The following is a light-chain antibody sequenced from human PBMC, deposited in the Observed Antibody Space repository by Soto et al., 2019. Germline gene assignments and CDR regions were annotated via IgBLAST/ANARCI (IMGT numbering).Light chain of an antibody. CDR3: QQYYTTPLT. CDR2: WAS. J-gene: IGKJ4*01. CDR1: QSVLYSSNNKNY. Sequence: DIVMAQSPDSLAVSLGERATIKGKSSQSVLYSSNNKNYLVWYQQKPGQPPKLLIYWASTRESGVPDRFSGSGSGTDFTLTISSLQAEDVAHYYCQQYYTTPLTFGGGTKVEIK. V-gene: IGKV4-1*01.